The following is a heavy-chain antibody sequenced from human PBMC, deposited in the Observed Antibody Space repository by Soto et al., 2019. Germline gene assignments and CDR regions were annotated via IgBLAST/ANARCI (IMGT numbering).Heavy chain of an antibody. J-gene: IGHJ6*02. V-gene: IGHV4-34*01. CDR1: GGSFSGNY. CDR2: INHSGST. D-gene: IGHD3-3*01. Sequence: SETLSLTCAVSGGSFSGNYWSWIRQPPGKGLEWIGEINHSGSTNYNTSLKSRVTISVDTSKNQFSLKLCSVTAADTAVYYCARGGHYDFWSGSSGYGMDVWGQGTTVTVSS. CDR3: ARGGHYDFWSGSSGYGMDV.